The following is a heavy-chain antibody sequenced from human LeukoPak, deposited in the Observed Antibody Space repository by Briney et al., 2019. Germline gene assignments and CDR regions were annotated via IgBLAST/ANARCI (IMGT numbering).Heavy chain of an antibody. J-gene: IGHJ3*02. V-gene: IGHV6-1*01. CDR3: ARVRYDSSGYYVPDDAFDI. Sequence: YNDYAVSVKSRITINPDTSKNQFSLQLNSVTPEDTAVYYCARVRYDSSGYYVPDDAFDIWGQGTMVTVSS. D-gene: IGHD3-22*01. CDR2: YN.